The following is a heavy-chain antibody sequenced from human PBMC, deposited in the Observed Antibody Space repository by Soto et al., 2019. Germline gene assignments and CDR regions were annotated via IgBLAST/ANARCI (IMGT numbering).Heavy chain of an antibody. Sequence: QVQLQESGPGRVKPSETLSLTCAVSGASITAYYWAWVWQPPAPGLEYIGHVHNCGRADYNHSLRSRVTISVDTSRNQLYRHLNSVTAADTAVYFCARHENGGTYPLAYWGQGTLVTVSS. CDR2: VHNCGRA. D-gene: IGHD1-26*01. CDR3: ARHENGGTYPLAY. J-gene: IGHJ4*02. CDR1: GASITAYY. V-gene: IGHV4-59*08.